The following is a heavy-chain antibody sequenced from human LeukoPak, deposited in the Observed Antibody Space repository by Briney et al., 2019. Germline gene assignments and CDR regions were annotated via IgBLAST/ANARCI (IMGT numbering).Heavy chain of an antibody. D-gene: IGHD1-1*01. CDR1: GGSISSYY. CDR2: IYYSGTT. V-gene: IGHV4-59*01. J-gene: IGHJ6*03. Sequence: KTSETLSLTCTVSGGSISSYYWSWIRRSPGKGLEWIGYIYYSGTTNYNPSLKSRVTISVDTSKNQFSLKLSSVTAADTAVYYCARVSWFPGTSYYYMDVWGKGTTVTVSS. CDR3: ARVSWFPGTSYYYMDV.